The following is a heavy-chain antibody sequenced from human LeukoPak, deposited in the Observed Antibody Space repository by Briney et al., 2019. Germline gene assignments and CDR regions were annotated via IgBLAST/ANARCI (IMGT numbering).Heavy chain of an antibody. V-gene: IGHV4-59*12. D-gene: IGHD6-19*01. CDR3: AHNGWYSIDN. Sequence: SETLSLTCSVSDDSISIYYWSWIRQPPGKGLEWIGYIDHTGSTNYNPSLNSRVTISRDTSKNHFSLELSSVTAADTAVYYCAHNGWYSIDNWGQGTLVTVSS. J-gene: IGHJ4*02. CDR2: IDHTGST. CDR1: DDSISIYY.